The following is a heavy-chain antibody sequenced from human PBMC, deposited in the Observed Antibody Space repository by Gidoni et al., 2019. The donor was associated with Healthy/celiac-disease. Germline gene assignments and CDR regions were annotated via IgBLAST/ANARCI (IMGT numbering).Heavy chain of an antibody. Sequence: QITLKESGPTLVKPTQTLTLTCTFSGFSLSTSGVGVGWIRQPPGKALEWLALIYWDDDKRYSPSLKSRLTITKDTSKNQVVLTMTNMDPVDTATYYCAHTMVVAATGYFDYWGQGTLVTVSS. CDR2: IYWDDDK. CDR1: GFSLSTSGVG. CDR3: AHTMVVAATGYFDY. V-gene: IGHV2-5*02. D-gene: IGHD2-15*01. J-gene: IGHJ4*02.